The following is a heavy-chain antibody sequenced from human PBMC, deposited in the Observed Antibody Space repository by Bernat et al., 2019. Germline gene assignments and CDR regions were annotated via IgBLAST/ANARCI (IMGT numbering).Heavy chain of an antibody. J-gene: IGHJ6*02. CDR2: ISGSGGNT. CDR3: ARGRGTLPRNYYYYGMDV. Sequence: EVELLESGGDLVQPGGSLRLSCAASGFTFSSYAMSWVRQAPGEGPEWVSTISGSGGNTYYADSVKGRFTISRDNSKNTLYLQMNSLRAEDTAVYYCARGRGTLPRNYYYYGMDVWGQGTTVTVSS. CDR1: GFTFSSYA. V-gene: IGHV3-23*01. D-gene: IGHD2-15*01.